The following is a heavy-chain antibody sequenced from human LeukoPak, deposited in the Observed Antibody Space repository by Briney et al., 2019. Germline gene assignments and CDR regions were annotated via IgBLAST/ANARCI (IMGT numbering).Heavy chain of an antibody. D-gene: IGHD3-16*02. Sequence: SETLSLTCTVSGGFISSSSYYWGWIRQPPGKGPEWIGNSHYSGRTHYNPSLKSRVIISVDTSKNQFSLKLTSVTAADTAVFYCARHHDPGLGDLSPYFDYWGQGILVTVSS. V-gene: IGHV4-39*01. J-gene: IGHJ4*02. CDR3: ARHHDPGLGDLSPYFDY. CDR2: SHYSGRT. CDR1: GGFISSSSYY.